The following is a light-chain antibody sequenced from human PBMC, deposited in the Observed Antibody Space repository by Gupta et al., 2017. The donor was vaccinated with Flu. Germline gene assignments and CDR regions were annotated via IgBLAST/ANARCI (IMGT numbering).Light chain of an antibody. J-gene: IGLJ3*02. V-gene: IGLV4-69*01. CDR2: LNSDGSH. CDR1: SGHSSYA. Sequence: QLVLTQSPSASASLGASVKLTCTLSSGHSSYAIAWHQQQPEKGPRYLMNLNSDGSHSKGDGIPDRFSGSSSGAERYLTISSLQSEDEADYYCQTWGTGSWMFGGGTKLTVL. CDR3: QTWGTGSWM.